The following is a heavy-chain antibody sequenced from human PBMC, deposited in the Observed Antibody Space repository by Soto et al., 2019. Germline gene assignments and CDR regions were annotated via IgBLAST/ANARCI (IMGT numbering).Heavy chain of an antibody. CDR3: AKERGLSLAVGDTFYFSNYGMDV. Sequence: QVQLQESGPGLVKASQTLALTCTVAGGSISTNSWYWNWIRQHPGKGLEWIGSISYSGNTYYHPSLKSRLTISADTSKNEFSLRLNSVTAADTAVYYCAKERGLSLAVGDTFYFSNYGMDVWGQGTTVTVSS. CDR1: GGSISTNSWY. J-gene: IGHJ6*02. D-gene: IGHD6-19*01. V-gene: IGHV4-31*03. CDR2: ISYSGNT.